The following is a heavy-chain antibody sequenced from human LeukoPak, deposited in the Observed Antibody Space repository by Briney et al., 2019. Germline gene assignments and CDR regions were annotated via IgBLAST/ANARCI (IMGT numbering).Heavy chain of an antibody. CDR3: ARSPSYYYDSSGYWGAFDP. D-gene: IGHD3-22*01. J-gene: IGHJ5*02. CDR1: GFTFRSYW. CDR2: INSDGSST. V-gene: IGHV3-74*01. Sequence: GGSLRLSCAASGFTFRSYWMHWVRQAPGKGLVWVSRINSDGSSTSYADSVKGRFTISRDNAKNTLYLQMNSLRAEDTAVYYCARSPSYYYDSSGYWGAFDPWGQGTLVTVSS.